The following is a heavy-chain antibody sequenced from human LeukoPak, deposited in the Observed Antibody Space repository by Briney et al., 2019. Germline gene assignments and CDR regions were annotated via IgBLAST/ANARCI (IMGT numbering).Heavy chain of an antibody. CDR3: ARVGNWNYELVNYYFDY. Sequence: KASETLSLTCTVSGGSISSYYWIWMRQPPGKGLEWIGYIHYSGNTNYNPSLKSRVTISVDTSKNQFSLKLTSVTAADTAVYYCARVGNWNYELVNYYFDYWGQGTLVTVSS. V-gene: IGHV4-59*01. J-gene: IGHJ4*02. CDR1: GGSISSYY. CDR2: IHYSGNT. D-gene: IGHD1-20*01.